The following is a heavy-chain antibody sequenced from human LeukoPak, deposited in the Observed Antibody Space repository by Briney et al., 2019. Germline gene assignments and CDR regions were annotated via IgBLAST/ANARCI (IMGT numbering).Heavy chain of an antibody. CDR3: ARQSGYSSGWPFDY. D-gene: IGHD6-19*01. V-gene: IGHV4-38-2*01. CDR1: GYSISSGCY. J-gene: IGHJ4*02. Sequence: SETLSLTCAVSGYSISSGCYWGWIRQPPGKGLEWIGSIYHSGSTYYNPSLKSRVTISVDTSKNQFSLKLSSVTAADTAVYYCARQSGYSSGWPFDYWGQGTLVTVSS. CDR2: IYHSGST.